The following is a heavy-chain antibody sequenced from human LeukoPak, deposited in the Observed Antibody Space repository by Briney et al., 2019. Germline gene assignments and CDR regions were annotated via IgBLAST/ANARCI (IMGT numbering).Heavy chain of an antibody. CDR2: INHSEST. D-gene: IGHD3-10*01. V-gene: IGHV4-34*01. Sequence: SSETLSLTCAVYGGSFSDFYWSWVRQPPGKGLEWIGEINHSESTHYNPSFKSRVTILVDTSRNQFSLKLTSVTAADTAVYYCARGPDSGSHFAWFDPWGQGTLVTVSS. CDR3: ARGPDSGSHFAWFDP. J-gene: IGHJ5*02. CDR1: GGSFSDFY.